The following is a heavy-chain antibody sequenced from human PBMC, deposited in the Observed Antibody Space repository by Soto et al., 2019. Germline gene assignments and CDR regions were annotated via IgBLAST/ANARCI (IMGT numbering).Heavy chain of an antibody. CDR3: AREASAVVSLDC. V-gene: IGHV1-2*02. D-gene: IGHD2-15*01. J-gene: IGHJ4*02. Sequence: ASVKVSCKASGYIFTAYSMHWVRQAPGQGLEWLGWINPNSGDTIYAQKFQDRATMTCDTSVSTAYLELSSLSSDDTALYYCAREASAVVSLDCWGQGTLVTVSS. CDR1: GYIFTAYS. CDR2: INPNSGDT.